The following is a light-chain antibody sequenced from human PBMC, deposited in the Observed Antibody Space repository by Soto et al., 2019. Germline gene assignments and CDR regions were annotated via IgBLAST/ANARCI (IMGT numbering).Light chain of an antibody. J-gene: IGKJ1*01. Sequence: DIQMTQSPSTLSASVGDRVTITCRASQSIGNWLAWYQQKPGKAPKVLIYKASTLESGVPSRFSGSGSGTEFTLTISSLQPDDFATYYCQQYNSYWTFGQGTKVEIK. CDR2: KAS. CDR3: QQYNSYWT. V-gene: IGKV1-5*03. CDR1: QSIGNW.